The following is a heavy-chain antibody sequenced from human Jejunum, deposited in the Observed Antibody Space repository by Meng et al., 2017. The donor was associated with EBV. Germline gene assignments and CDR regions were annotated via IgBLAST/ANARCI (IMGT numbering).Heavy chain of an antibody. J-gene: IGHJ5*02. D-gene: IGHD1-26*01. Sequence: QVQLQQWGAGLSKPSETLSLTCGVYGGSFGNFYWSWIRQPPGKGLEWIGEINHSGRTNYDPSLKSRVSISLDTSKNQFSLKLNSVTAADTAVYYCAGGKYVAWEVLYAWGQGTLVTVSS. V-gene: IGHV4-34*01. CDR1: GGSFGNFY. CDR3: AGGKYVAWEVLYA. CDR2: INHSGRT.